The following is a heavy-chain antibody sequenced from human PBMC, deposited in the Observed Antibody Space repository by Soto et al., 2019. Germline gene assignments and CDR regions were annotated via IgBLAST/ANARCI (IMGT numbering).Heavy chain of an antibody. V-gene: IGHV3-30*03. CDR3: RVRVAD. CDR1: GFNFSAYG. Sequence: HVQLVESGGGVVQPGRSLRVSCAASGFNFSAYGMHWVRQAPGTGLELVALLSFDASKKYYADSVKGPFTISRDTSRNTFYLQMNILRVEVTAVYYCRVRVADLGQGTRVSVSS. J-gene: IGHJ4*02. CDR2: LSFDASKK.